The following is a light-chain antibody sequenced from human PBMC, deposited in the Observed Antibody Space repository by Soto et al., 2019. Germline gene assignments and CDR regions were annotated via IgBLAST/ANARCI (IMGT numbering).Light chain of an antibody. CDR1: QDISNY. CDR2: DAS. V-gene: IGKV1-33*01. J-gene: IGKJ4*01. Sequence: DIPMTQSPSSLSASVGDRVTITCQASQDISNYLNWYQQKPGKAPKLLIYDASNLETGVPSRFSGSGSGTDFTFTISSLQPEDIATYYCQQFDNPNLTVTFGGGTKVEI. CDR3: QQFDNPNLTVT.